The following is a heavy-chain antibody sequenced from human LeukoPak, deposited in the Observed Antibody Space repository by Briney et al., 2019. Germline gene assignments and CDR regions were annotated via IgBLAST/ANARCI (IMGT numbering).Heavy chain of an antibody. Sequence: GGSLRLSCAASGFTFSSYWMSWVRQAPGQGLEWVANIKQDGTEKYYVDSVRGRFTVSRDNAKNSLYLQMNSLRAEDTAVYYCATPSGYSSGWYPFDHWGQGTLVTVSS. J-gene: IGHJ4*02. CDR3: ATPSGYSSGWYPFDH. CDR1: GFTFSSYW. D-gene: IGHD6-19*01. V-gene: IGHV3-7*01. CDR2: IKQDGTEK.